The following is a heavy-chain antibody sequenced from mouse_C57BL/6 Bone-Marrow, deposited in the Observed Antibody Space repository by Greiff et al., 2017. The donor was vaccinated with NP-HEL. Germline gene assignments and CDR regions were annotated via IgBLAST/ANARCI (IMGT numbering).Heavy chain of an antibody. CDR2: ISSGGSYT. Sequence: EVKLMESGGDLVKPGGSLKLSCAASGFTFSSYGMSWVRQTPDKRLEWVATISSGGSYTYYPDSVKGRFTISRDNAKNTLYLQMSSLKSEYTAMYYCARRGGYYNYAMDYWGQGTSVTVSS. D-gene: IGHD2-3*01. CDR1: GFTFSSYG. J-gene: IGHJ4*01. CDR3: ARRGGYYNYAMDY. V-gene: IGHV5-6*02.